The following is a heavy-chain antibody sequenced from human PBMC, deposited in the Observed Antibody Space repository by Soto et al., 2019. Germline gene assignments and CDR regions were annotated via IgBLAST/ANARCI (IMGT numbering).Heavy chain of an antibody. D-gene: IGHD2-15*01. Sequence: ASVKVSCKASGYTFTSYGISWVRQAPGQGLEWMGWISAYNGNTNYAQKLQGRVTMTTDTSTSTAYMELRSLRSDDTAVYYCARDITVVVVAASWEDDAFDIWGQGTMVTVSS. V-gene: IGHV1-18*01. J-gene: IGHJ3*02. CDR2: ISAYNGNT. CDR3: ARDITVVVVAASWEDDAFDI. CDR1: GYTFTSYG.